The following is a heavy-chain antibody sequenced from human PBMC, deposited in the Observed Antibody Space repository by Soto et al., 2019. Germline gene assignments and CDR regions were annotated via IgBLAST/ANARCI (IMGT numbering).Heavy chain of an antibody. Sequence: EVQLVESGGGLVQPGRSLRLSCAASGFTFDDYAMHWVRQAPGKGLEWVSGISWNSGSIGYADSVKGRFTISRDNAKNSLYLQMNSLRAEDTALYYCTIWGGYRYWAFDIWGQGTMVTVSS. CDR2: ISWNSGSI. CDR3: TIWGGYRYWAFDI. V-gene: IGHV3-9*01. CDR1: GFTFDDYA. J-gene: IGHJ3*02. D-gene: IGHD3-16*02.